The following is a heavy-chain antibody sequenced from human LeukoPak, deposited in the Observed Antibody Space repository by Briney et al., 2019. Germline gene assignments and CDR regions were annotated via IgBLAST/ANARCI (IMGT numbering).Heavy chain of an antibody. D-gene: IGHD1-1*01. V-gene: IGHV3-33*06. CDR2: IWYDGTNK. Sequence: PGGSLRLSCAASGFIFSSWGMHWVRQAPGKGLEWVAVIWYDGTNKYYADSVKGRFTISRDNSKNTLFLQMNSLRAEDTAVYYCAKDVTTGTLALDYWGQGTLVTVSS. J-gene: IGHJ4*02. CDR3: AKDVTTGTLALDY. CDR1: GFIFSSWG.